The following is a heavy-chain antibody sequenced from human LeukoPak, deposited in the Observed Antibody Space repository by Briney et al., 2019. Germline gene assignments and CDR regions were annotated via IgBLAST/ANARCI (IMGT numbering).Heavy chain of an antibody. V-gene: IGHV4-61*02. CDR2: IYTSGST. CDR3: ARESGELDY. CDR1: GGSISSGDYY. Sequence: PSETLSLTCTVSGGSISSGDYYWSWIRQPAGKGLEWIGRIYTSGSTNYNPSLKSRVTMSVDTSKNQFSLKLSSVTAADTAVYYCARESGELDYWGQGTLVTVSS. J-gene: IGHJ4*02. D-gene: IGHD3-10*01.